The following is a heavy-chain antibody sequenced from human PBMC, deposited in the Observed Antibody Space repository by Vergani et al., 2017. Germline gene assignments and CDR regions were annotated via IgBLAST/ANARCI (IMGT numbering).Heavy chain of an antibody. D-gene: IGHD2-15*01. Sequence: QVQLVESGGGVVQPGRSLRLSCAASGFTFSSYAMHWVRQAPGKGLEWVAVISYDGSNKYYADSVKGRFTISRDNSKNTLYLKMNSLRAEDTAVYYSARTPDCSGGSCYGADYYYYYMDVWGKGTTVTVSS. CDR1: GFTFSSYA. J-gene: IGHJ6*03. CDR2: ISYDGSNK. CDR3: ARTPDCSGGSCYGADYYYYYMDV. V-gene: IGHV3-30-3*01.